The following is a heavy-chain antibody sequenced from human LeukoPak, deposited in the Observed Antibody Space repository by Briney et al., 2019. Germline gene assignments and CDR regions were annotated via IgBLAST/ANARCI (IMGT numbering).Heavy chain of an antibody. CDR3: ARLGMTTVTTADY. CDR1: GGTFSSYA. D-gene: IGHD4-17*01. Sequence: SVKVSCKASGGTFSSYAISWVRQAPGQGLEWMGGIIPIFGTANYAQKFQGRVTITADESTSTAYMELSSLRSEDTAVYYCARLGMTTVTTADYWGQGILVTVSS. CDR2: IIPIFGTA. J-gene: IGHJ4*02. V-gene: IGHV1-69*01.